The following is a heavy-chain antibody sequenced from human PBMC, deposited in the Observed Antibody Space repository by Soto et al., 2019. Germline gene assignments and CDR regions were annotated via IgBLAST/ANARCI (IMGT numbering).Heavy chain of an antibody. CDR2: ISGSAGST. J-gene: IGHJ3*02. D-gene: IGHD6-13*01. CDR3: AKATSSWGGDALHI. CDR1: GFTFSSYA. V-gene: IGHV3-23*01. Sequence: EVQLLESGGGLVQPGGSLRLSCAASGFTFSSYAMSWVRQAPGKGLEWVSVISGSAGSTYDADSVKGRFTISRDNSKTTLYLQMNSLRAEDTAVYYCAKATSSWGGDALHIWGQGTMVTVS.